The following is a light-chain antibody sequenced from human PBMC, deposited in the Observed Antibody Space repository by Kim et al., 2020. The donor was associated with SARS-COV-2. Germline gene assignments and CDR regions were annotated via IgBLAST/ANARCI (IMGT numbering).Light chain of an antibody. V-gene: IGKV1-27*01. J-gene: IGKJ3*01. Sequence: APGGDRVILTCRASKDISNYVVWYQHQPGKAPRVLIYAASAVQSGVPSRFSGSGSGTEFTLTISSLQPEDVATYYCQKYNSAPFTFGPGTKVDIK. CDR3: QKYNSAPFT. CDR2: AAS. CDR1: KDISNY.